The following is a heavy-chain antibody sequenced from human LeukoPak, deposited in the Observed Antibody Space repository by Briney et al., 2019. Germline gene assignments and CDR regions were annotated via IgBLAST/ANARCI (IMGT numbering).Heavy chain of an antibody. V-gene: IGHV3-23*01. CDR3: AKILSSSSWYSGEDLDY. CDR1: GFTLSTNA. Sequence: GGSLRLSCAASGFTLSTNAMTWVRQAPGKGLEWVSRISGSVGSTNYADSVKGRFTISRDNSKNTLYLQMNSLRAEDTALYFCAKILSSSSWYSGEDLDYWGQGTLVTVSS. D-gene: IGHD6-13*01. J-gene: IGHJ4*02. CDR2: ISGSVGST.